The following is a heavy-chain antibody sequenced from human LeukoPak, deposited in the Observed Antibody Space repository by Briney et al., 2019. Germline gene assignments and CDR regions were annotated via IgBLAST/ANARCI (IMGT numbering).Heavy chain of an antibody. Sequence: ASVKVSCKASGYTFTSYDINWVRQATGRGLEWMGWMNPNSGNTGYAQKFQGRVTITRNTSISTAYMELSSLRSEDTAVCYCARGRARIQLWFDTGRYYFDYWGQGTLVTVSS. V-gene: IGHV1-8*03. CDR3: ARGRARIQLWFDTGRYYFDY. CDR1: GYTFTSYD. CDR2: MNPNSGNT. J-gene: IGHJ4*02. D-gene: IGHD5-18*01.